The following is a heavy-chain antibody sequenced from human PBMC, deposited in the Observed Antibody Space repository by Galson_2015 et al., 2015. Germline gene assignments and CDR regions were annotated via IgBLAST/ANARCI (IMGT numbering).Heavy chain of an antibody. CDR1: GFTFSSYG. J-gene: IGHJ4*02. D-gene: IGHD3-10*01. CDR3: ARDSGLRPFDY. Sequence: SLRLSCAASGFTFSSYGMHWVRQAPGKGLEWVAVIWYDGSNKYYADSVKGRFTISRDNSKNTLYLQMNSLRAEDTAVYYCARDSGLRPFDYWGQGTLVTVSS. V-gene: IGHV3-33*01. CDR2: IWYDGSNK.